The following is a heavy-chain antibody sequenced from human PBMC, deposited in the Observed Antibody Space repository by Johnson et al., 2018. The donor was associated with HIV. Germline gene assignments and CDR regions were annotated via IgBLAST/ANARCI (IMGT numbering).Heavy chain of an antibody. CDR1: GFTVSSNY. D-gene: IGHD6-13*01. V-gene: IGHV3-53*01. Sequence: VQLVESGGGLIQPGGSLRLSCAASGFTVSSNYMSWVRQAPGKGLEWVSIIYSGGNTYYADSVKGRFTISRDNSKNTLYLQMNSLRAEDTAVYYCARDGHSSTPRCAFDIWGQGTMVTVSS. J-gene: IGHJ3*02. CDR2: IYSGGNT. CDR3: ARDGHSSTPRCAFDI.